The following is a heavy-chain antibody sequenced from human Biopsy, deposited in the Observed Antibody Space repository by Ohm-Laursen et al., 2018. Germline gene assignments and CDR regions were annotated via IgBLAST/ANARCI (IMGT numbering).Heavy chain of an antibody. CDR3: ARDSSRRAREGGMDV. V-gene: IGHV3-21*01. CDR1: GFRVSSYD. Sequence: SLRLSCSASGFRVSSYDMNWVRQAPRKGLEWISYISETSSHIYDADSVRGRFTVARDIAKNSLYLQLNSLRVEDTAVYYCARDSSRRAREGGMDVWGQGTTVTVSS. CDR2: ISETSSHI. D-gene: IGHD6-6*01. J-gene: IGHJ6*02.